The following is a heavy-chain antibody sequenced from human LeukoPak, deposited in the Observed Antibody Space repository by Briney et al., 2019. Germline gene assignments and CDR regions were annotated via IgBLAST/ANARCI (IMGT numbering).Heavy chain of an antibody. CDR2: ISWNSGSI. CDR3: AKDLRSGGL. D-gene: IGHD3-16*01. V-gene: IGHV3-9*01. J-gene: IGHJ4*02. Sequence: LAGGSWSFSGEASGFTLVDLPFHWFRQAQGKGRKWVSGISWNSGSIGYADSVKGRFTISRDNAKNSLYLQMNSLRAEDTALYYCAKDLRSGGLWGQGTLVTVSS. CDR1: GFTLVDLP.